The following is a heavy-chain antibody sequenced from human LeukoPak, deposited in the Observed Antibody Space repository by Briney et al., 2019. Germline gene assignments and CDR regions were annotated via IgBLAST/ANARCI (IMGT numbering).Heavy chain of an antibody. Sequence: SETLSLTYAVYGGSFSGYYWNWIRQPPGKGLEWIGEINHSGSTNYNPSLKSRVTISVDTSKNQFSLKLSSVTAADTAVYYCARGAVVPAALDYWGQGTLVTVSS. CDR3: ARGAVVPAALDY. D-gene: IGHD2-2*01. V-gene: IGHV4-34*01. CDR1: GGSFSGYY. CDR2: INHSGST. J-gene: IGHJ4*02.